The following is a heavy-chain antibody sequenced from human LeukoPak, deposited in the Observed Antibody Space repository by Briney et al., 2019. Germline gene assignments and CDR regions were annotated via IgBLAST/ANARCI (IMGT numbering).Heavy chain of an antibody. CDR2: ISYSGST. J-gene: IGHJ5*02. Sequence: KSSDTLSLTCTVSGGSVSSSHHYWGWIRQPPGKGLEWVGTISYSGSTYYNPSLKSRVTISVHMSKNQFSLKLTSVTAADTAVYYCARLDYGDRNWFDPWGQGTLVTVSS. CDR3: ARLDYGDRNWFDP. V-gene: IGHV4-39*01. CDR1: GGSVSSSHHY. D-gene: IGHD4-17*01.